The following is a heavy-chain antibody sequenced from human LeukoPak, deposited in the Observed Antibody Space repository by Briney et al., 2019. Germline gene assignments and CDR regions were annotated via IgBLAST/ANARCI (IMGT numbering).Heavy chain of an antibody. V-gene: IGHV4-38-2*02. D-gene: IGHD3-16*01. CDR1: GYSISSGYC. Sequence: PSETLSLTCTVSGYSISSGYCWGWIRQPPGKGLEWIGSIYHSGSTYFNPSLKSRVTISVDTSRNQFSLKLRSVTAADTAVYYCARVAYNYAYFPSYYYMDVWGKGTTVTASS. CDR3: ARVAYNYAYFPSYYYMDV. CDR2: IYHSGST. J-gene: IGHJ6*03.